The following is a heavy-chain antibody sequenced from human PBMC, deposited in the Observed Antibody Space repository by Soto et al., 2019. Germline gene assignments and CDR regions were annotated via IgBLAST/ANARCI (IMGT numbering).Heavy chain of an antibody. CDR1: GGSISSYY. Sequence: SETLSLTCTVSGGSISSYYWSWIRQPPGKGLEWIGYIYYSGSTNYNPSLKSRVTISVDTSKNQFSLKLSSVTAADTAVYYCARWVVATIMNWFDPWGQGTLVTVSS. D-gene: IGHD5-12*01. J-gene: IGHJ5*02. V-gene: IGHV4-59*08. CDR2: IYYSGST. CDR3: ARWVVATIMNWFDP.